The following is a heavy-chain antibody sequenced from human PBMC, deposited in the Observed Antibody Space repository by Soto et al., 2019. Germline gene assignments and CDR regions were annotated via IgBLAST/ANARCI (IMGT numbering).Heavy chain of an antibody. CDR2: ISGSGGST. V-gene: IGHV3-23*01. J-gene: IGHJ3*02. D-gene: IGHD3-3*01. Sequence: EVQLLESGGGLVQPGGSLRLSCAASGFTFSSYAMSWVRQAPGKGLEWVSAISGSGGSTYYADSVKGRFTISRDNSKNTLYLQMNSLRAEDTAVYYCAKYTIFGVVIPYDAFDIWGQGTMVTVSS. CDR1: GFTFSSYA. CDR3: AKYTIFGVVIPYDAFDI.